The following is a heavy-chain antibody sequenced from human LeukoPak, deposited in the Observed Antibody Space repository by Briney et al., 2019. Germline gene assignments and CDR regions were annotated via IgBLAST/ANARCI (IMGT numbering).Heavy chain of an antibody. J-gene: IGHJ5*02. CDR2: ISSRGSIR. Sequence: PGGSLRLSCAASAFTFSSFEMNWVRQAPGKGLEWVSYISSRGSIRYYADSVKGRFTISRDNAKNTPYLQMNSLRAEDTAVYYCAKEGAVAGSNWFDPWGQGTLVTVSS. V-gene: IGHV3-48*03. CDR3: AKEGAVAGSNWFDP. CDR1: AFTFSSFE. D-gene: IGHD6-19*01.